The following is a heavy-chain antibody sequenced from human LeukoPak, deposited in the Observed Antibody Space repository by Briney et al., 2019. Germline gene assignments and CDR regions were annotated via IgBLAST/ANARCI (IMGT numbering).Heavy chain of an antibody. CDR1: GYTFTGYY. Sequence: ASVKVSFKASGYTFTGYYMHWVRQAPGQGLEWMGLIDPNSGNTNYAQKFQGRVTMTRDTSINTAYMELRSDDTAVYYCARGAHSGSYFLIDYWGQGTLVTVSS. V-gene: IGHV1-2*02. CDR2: IDPNSGNT. CDR3: ARGAHSGSYFLIDY. D-gene: IGHD1-26*01. J-gene: IGHJ4*02.